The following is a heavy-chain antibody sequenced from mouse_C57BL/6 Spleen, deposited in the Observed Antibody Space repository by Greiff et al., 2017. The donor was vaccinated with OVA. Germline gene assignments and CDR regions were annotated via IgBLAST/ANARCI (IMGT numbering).Heavy chain of an antibody. CDR3: ARGPMVTTRNAMDY. CDR2: IDPSDSYT. V-gene: IGHV1-69*01. D-gene: IGHD2-2*01. J-gene: IGHJ4*01. CDR1: GYTFTSYW. Sequence: VQLQQPGAELVMPGASVKLSCKASGYTFTSYWMHWVKQRPGQGLEWIGEIDPSDSYTNYNQKFKGKSTLTVDKSSSTAYMQLSSLTSEDSAVYYCARGPMVTTRNAMDYWGQGTSVTVSS.